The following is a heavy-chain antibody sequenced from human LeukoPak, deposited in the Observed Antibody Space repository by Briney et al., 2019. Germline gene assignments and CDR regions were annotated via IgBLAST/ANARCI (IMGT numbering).Heavy chain of an antibody. J-gene: IGHJ4*02. D-gene: IGHD6-19*01. CDR1: GGSISSYY. CDR2: IYDTGST. CDR3: ARSYSSGLYYFDY. V-gene: IGHV4-59*01. Sequence: SETLSLTCTVSGGSISSYYWSWIRQPPGKGLEWIGYIYDTGSTNYNPSLKSRVTISVDTSKNQSSLKLSSVTAADTAVYYCARSYSSGLYYFDYWGQGTLVTVSS.